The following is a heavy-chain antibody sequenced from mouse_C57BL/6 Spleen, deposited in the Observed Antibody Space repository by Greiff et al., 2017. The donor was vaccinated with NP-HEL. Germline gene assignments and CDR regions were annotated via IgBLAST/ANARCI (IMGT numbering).Heavy chain of an antibody. CDR3: ARSPFITTVVATENAMDY. D-gene: IGHD1-1*01. CDR1: GYTFTSYG. V-gene: IGHV1-81*01. CDR2: IYPRSGNT. Sequence: QVQLQQSGAELARPGASVKLSCKASGYTFTSYGISWVKQRTGQGLEWIGEIYPRSGNTYYNEKFKGKATLTADKSSSTAYMELRSLTSEDSAVYFCARSPFITTVVATENAMDYWGQGTSVTVSS. J-gene: IGHJ4*01.